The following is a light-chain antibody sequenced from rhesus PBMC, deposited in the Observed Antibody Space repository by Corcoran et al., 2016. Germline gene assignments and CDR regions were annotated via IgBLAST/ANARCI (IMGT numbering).Light chain of an antibody. J-gene: IGKJ1*01. CDR2: KTS. Sequence: DIQMTQSPSSLSASVGDRVTITCRASPDISNILAWYQQKPGKVPKLLIDKTSTWQSGIPSRFSGNGSGTDVTLTFRSLLPEDFATNSCQHGYGVWAFGQGTKVEIK. CDR3: QHGYGVWA. V-gene: IGKV1-25*01. CDR1: PDISNI.